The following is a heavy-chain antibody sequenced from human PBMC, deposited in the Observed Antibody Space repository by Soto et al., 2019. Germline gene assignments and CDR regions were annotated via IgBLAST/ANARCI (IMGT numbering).Heavy chain of an antibody. CDR2: INAGNGNT. J-gene: IGHJ4*02. V-gene: IGHV1-3*01. Sequence: QVPLVQSGAEVKKPGASVKASCKASGYTFTSYAMHWVRQAPGQRLEWMGWINAGNGNTKYSQKFQGRVTITRDTSASTAYMELSSLRPEDTAVYYCARDRSYGGGRNYYFDYWGQGTLVTVSS. CDR3: ARDRSYGGGRNYYFDY. CDR1: GYTFTSYA. D-gene: IGHD3-16*01.